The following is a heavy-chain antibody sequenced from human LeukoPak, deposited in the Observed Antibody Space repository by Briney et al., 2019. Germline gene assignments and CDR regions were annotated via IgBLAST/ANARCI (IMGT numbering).Heavy chain of an antibody. CDR2: IYTSGST. CDR1: GGSISSGSYY. D-gene: IGHD3-9*01. V-gene: IGHV4-61*02. Sequence: SETLSLTCTVSGGSISSGSYYWSWIRQPAGKGLEWIGRIYTSGSTNYNPSLKSRVTISVDTSKNQFSLKLNSVTAADTAVYYCARAWSYDILTGYYEGWFDPWGQGTLVTVSS. J-gene: IGHJ5*02. CDR3: ARAWSYDILTGYYEGWFDP.